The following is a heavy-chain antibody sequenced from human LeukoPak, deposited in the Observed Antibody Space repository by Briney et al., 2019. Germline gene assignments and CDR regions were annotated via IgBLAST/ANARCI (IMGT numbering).Heavy chain of an antibody. J-gene: IGHJ5*02. CDR2: MNPHSDNT. CDR1: GYTFTSYD. V-gene: IGHV1-8*01. CDR3: TRRANGRRYNWSDT. D-gene: IGHD2-8*01. Sequence: AASVKVSCKASGYTFTSYDINWVRQATGQELEWMGWMNPHSDNTAYAQKFQGRVTMTKNTSISTAYMELSSLRSDDTAVYYRTRRANGRRYNWSDTWGQGTLVTVSS.